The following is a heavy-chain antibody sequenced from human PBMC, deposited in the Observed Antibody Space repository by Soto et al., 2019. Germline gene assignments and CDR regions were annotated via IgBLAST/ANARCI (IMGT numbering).Heavy chain of an antibody. Sequence: QVQLVESGGGVVQRGGSLRLSCAASGFTFSSYGMHWVRQAPGKGLEWVAVIWHDGSNKYYADSVKGRYTISRDDSKNTVFLQMNSLGAEDAAVYYCTRDPLIAVAAYDAFDIWGQGTAVTVSS. D-gene: IGHD6-19*01. CDR1: GFTFSSYG. CDR3: TRDPLIAVAAYDAFDI. V-gene: IGHV3-33*01. CDR2: IWHDGSNK. J-gene: IGHJ3*02.